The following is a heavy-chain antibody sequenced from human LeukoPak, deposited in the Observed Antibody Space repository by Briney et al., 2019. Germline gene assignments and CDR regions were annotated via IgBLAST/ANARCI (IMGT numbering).Heavy chain of an antibody. J-gene: IGHJ4*01. CDR1: GSTFSTSW. Sequence: AGGSLRLSCAASGSTFSTSWMHWVRQAPGKGLVWVSRINHDGSNTIYADSVKGRFTTSRDNAKNILYLQMNNLRAEDTAVYYCARDGSAYNHDYWGHGTLVTVSS. CDR2: INHDGSNT. CDR3: ARDGSAYNHDY. V-gene: IGHV3-74*01. D-gene: IGHD1-1*01.